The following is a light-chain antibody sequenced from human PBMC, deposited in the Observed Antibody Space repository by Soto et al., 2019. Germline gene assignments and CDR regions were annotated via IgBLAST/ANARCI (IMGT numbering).Light chain of an antibody. J-gene: IGKJ1*01. Sequence: EIVLTQSPGTLSLSPGERATLSCRASQSVSNNYLAWYLQKPGQAPRLLIYGASSRATGIPDRFSASGSGTDFSLTISRLEPEDFAVYYCQQYNDWPRTFGQGTKVDIK. CDR1: QSVSNNY. CDR3: QQYNDWPRT. CDR2: GAS. V-gene: IGKV3-20*01.